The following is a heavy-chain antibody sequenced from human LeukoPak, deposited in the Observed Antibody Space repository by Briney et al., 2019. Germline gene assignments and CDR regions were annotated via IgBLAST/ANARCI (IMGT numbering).Heavy chain of an antibody. D-gene: IGHD4-17*01. CDR1: GYTFTSYD. V-gene: IGHV1-8*01. CDR3: ARSYGDGDAFDI. CDR2: MNPNSGNT. Sequence: ASVKVSCKASGYTFTSYDINWVRQATGQGLEWMGWMNPNSGNTGYAQKFQGRVTMTRNTSISTAYMELSSLGSEDTAAYYCARSYGDGDAFDIWGQGTMVTVSS. J-gene: IGHJ3*02.